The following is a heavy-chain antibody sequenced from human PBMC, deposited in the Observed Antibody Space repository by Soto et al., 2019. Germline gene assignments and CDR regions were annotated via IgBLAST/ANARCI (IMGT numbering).Heavy chain of an antibody. V-gene: IGHV1-18*01. D-gene: IGHD3-10*01. CDR1: GYTFTNYG. CDR3: ARDDLRTHYFDY. CDR2: VSTYNGNT. Sequence: QVQLVQSGAEVKKPGASVKVSCKASGYTFTNYGISGVRQAPGQGLEWMGWVSTYNGNTNYAQKLQGRVTMTTDTSTSTVYMELRSLRSDDTAVYYCARDDLRTHYFDYWGQGALVTVSS. J-gene: IGHJ4*02.